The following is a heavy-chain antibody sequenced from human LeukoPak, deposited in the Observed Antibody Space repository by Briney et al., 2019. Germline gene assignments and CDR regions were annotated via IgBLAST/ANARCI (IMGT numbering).Heavy chain of an antibody. CDR3: ARGNYYVDY. V-gene: IGHV7-4-1*02. Sequence: ASVKVSCKASGYTFTNYAMNWVRQAPGQGLEWMGWINTNTGNPTYAQDFTGRFVFSLDTSVSTAYLQVSSLKTEDTAVYYCARGNYYVDYWGQGTLVTVSS. D-gene: IGHD3-10*01. CDR1: GYTFTNYA. J-gene: IGHJ4*02. CDR2: INTNTGNP.